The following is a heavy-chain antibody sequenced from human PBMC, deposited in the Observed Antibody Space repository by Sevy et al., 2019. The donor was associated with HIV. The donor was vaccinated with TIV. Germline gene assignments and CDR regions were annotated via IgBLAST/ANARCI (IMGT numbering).Heavy chain of an antibody. J-gene: IGHJ4*02. CDR1: GGSITNNNYY. CDR2: INYSGST. Sequence: SETLSLTCTVSGGSITNNNYYWGWIRQSPGKGLEWIGTINYSGSTDYNPSLKSRVTVSVDTSKNQISLRLSALTAAESVVNYCARHSLFTIFGVVIDPKMYYFDYWGQGTLVTVSS. V-gene: IGHV4-39*01. D-gene: IGHD3-3*01. CDR3: ARHSLFTIFGVVIDPKMYYFDY.